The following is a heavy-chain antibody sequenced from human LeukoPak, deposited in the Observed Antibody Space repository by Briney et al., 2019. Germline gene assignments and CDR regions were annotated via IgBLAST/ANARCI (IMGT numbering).Heavy chain of an antibody. CDR3: AREGSDYGDYGRSLDY. Sequence: PSETLSLTCTVSGGSISSSSYYRGWIRQPPGKGLEWIGCIYYSGSTYYNPSLKSRVTISVDTSKNQFSLKLSSVTAADTAVYYCAREGSDYGDYGRSLDYWGQGTLVTVSS. V-gene: IGHV4-39*07. CDR1: GGSISSSSYY. D-gene: IGHD4-17*01. J-gene: IGHJ4*02. CDR2: IYYSGST.